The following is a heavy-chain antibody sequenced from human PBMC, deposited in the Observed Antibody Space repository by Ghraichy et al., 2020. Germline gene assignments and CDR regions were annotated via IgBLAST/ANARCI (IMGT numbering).Heavy chain of an antibody. Sequence: SETLSLTCAVYGGSFSGYYWSWIRQPPGKGLEWIGEINHSGSTNYNPSLKSRVTISVDTSKNQFSLKLSSVTAADTAVYYCARGGVIAARPGYNWFDPWGQGTLVTVSS. CDR1: GGSFSGYY. V-gene: IGHV4-34*01. J-gene: IGHJ5*02. D-gene: IGHD6-6*01. CDR2: INHSGST. CDR3: ARGGVIAARPGYNWFDP.